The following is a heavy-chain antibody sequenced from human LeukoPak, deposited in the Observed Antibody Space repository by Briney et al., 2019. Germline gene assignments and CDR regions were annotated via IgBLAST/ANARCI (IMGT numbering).Heavy chain of an antibody. D-gene: IGHD4/OR15-4a*01. Sequence: ASVKVSCKASGYTFTGYYMHWVRQAPGPGLEWMGIINPSGGSTSYAQKLQGRVTMTRDTSTSTVYMELSSRRSEDTAVYYCTRYLGAQTMVFFDPWGQGTLVTVSS. V-gene: IGHV1-46*04. CDR3: TRYLGAQTMVFFDP. CDR1: GYTFTGYY. J-gene: IGHJ5*02. CDR2: INPSGGST.